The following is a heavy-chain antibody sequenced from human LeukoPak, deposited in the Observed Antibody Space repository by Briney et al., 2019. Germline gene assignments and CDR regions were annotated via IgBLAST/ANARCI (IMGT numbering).Heavy chain of an antibody. D-gene: IGHD1-26*01. CDR1: GFTFSSYG. CDR3: AKHNGSYFHYYFDY. CDR2: ISGSGYNT. V-gene: IGHV3-23*01. Sequence: GGSLRLSCGVSGFTFSSYGMSWVRQAPGRGLEWVSVISGSGYNTDYADSVKGRFTISRDNSGNTLYLQLHRLRVEDTAVYYCAKHNGSYFHYYFDYWGQGTRVTVSS. J-gene: IGHJ4*02.